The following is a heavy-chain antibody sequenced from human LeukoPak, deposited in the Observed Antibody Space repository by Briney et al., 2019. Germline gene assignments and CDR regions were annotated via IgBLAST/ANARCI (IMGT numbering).Heavy chain of an antibody. CDR3: AKGPEYYYDSSGYYFDY. V-gene: IGHV3-23*01. CDR1: GFTFSSYG. CDR2: ISGSGGST. D-gene: IGHD3-22*01. Sequence: GGSLRLSCAAPGFTFSSYGMSWVRQAPGKGLEWVSAISGSGGSTYYADSVKGRFTISRDNSKNTLYLQMNSLRAEDTAVYYCAKGPEYYYDSSGYYFDYWGQGTLVTVSS. J-gene: IGHJ4*02.